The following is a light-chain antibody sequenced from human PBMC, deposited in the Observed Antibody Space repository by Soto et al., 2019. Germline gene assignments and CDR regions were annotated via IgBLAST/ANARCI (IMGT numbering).Light chain of an antibody. J-gene: IGLJ1*01. Sequence: SYELTQPPSVSVAPGQTARITCGGDNLGSKSVHWYQQKPGQAPVLVVYDDSDRPSGIPERFSGSNSGNTATLTISRVGAGDEADYYCQVWDDDSDNHVFGNGTKVTVL. CDR2: DDS. V-gene: IGLV3-21*02. CDR3: QVWDDDSDNHV. CDR1: NLGSKS.